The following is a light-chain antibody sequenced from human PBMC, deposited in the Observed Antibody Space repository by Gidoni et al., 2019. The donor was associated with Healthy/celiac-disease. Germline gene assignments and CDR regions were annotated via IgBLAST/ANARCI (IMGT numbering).Light chain of an antibody. CDR2: GNS. CDR1: SSNIGAGFD. V-gene: IGLV1-40*01. J-gene: IGLJ1*01. CDR3: QAYDSSLSGYV. Sequence: QSVPTQPPSVSGAPGQRVTISCTGSSSNIGAGFDVHWYQRLPGTAPKLLIYGNSNRPSGVPDRFSGSKSGTSASLAITGLQAEDEADYYCQAYDSSLSGYVFGTGTKVTVL.